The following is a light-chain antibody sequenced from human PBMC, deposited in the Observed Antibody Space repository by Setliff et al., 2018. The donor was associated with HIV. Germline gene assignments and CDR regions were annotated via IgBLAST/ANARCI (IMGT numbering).Light chain of an antibody. CDR3: ASWDDRLKEYV. J-gene: IGLJ1*01. CDR2: TNS. V-gene: IGLV1-44*01. CDR1: NSNIGTNT. Sequence: QSVLTQPPSASGTPGQRVTISCSGSNSNIGTNTVNWYQQLPGAAPKLLIYTNSHRPSGVPDRFSGSKSGTSASLAISGLRSEDEADYYCASWDDRLKEYVFGTGTKVTVL.